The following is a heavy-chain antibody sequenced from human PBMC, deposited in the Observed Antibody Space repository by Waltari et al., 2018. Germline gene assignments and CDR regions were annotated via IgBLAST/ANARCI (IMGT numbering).Heavy chain of an antibody. V-gene: IGHV3-23*01. J-gene: IGHJ4*02. D-gene: IGHD6-19*01. CDR2: ISGSGGST. CDR1: GFTFSSYA. Sequence: EVQLLESGGGLVQPGGSLRLSCAASGFTFSSYAMSWVRQAPGKGLEWGSAISGSGGSTDYADSVKGRFTISRDNAKNTLYLQMNSLRAEDTAVYYCAKGTSYSSGWYVYWGQGTLVTVSS. CDR3: AKGTSYSSGWYVY.